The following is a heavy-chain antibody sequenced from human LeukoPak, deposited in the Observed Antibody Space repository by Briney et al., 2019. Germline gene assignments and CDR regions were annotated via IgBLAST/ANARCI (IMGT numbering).Heavy chain of an antibody. D-gene: IGHD2-15*01. V-gene: IGHV1-24*01. CDR2: FDPEDGET. CDR1: GYTLTELS. Sequence: ASVKVSCKVSGYTLTELSMHWVRQAPGKGLEWMGGFDPEDGETIYAQKFQGRVTMTRDTSTGTAYMELSSLRSEDTAVYYCARGVMGTSGQLRYWGQGTLVTVSS. J-gene: IGHJ4*02. CDR3: ARGVMGTSGQLRY.